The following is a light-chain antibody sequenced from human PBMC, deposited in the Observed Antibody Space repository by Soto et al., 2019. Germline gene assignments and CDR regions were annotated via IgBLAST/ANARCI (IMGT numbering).Light chain of an antibody. CDR3: QQYGGSPSFT. CDR2: AAS. V-gene: IGKV3-20*01. CDR1: ETVDSNS. Sequence: EIVLTQSPGTLSLSPGERATLSCRASETVDSNSLAWYQQKPGQAPRLLIYAASRRATGIPDRFSGVGSATEFSLIISRLEPEDFAVYYCQQYGGSPSFTFGPGTKVDIK. J-gene: IGKJ3*01.